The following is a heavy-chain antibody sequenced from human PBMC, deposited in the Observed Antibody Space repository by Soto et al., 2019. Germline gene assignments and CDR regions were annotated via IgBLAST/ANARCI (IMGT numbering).Heavy chain of an antibody. V-gene: IGHV3-53*01. Sequence: GGSLRLSCAVSGFIVSSNYMSWVRQAPGKGLEWVSVIYSGGSTYYADSVKGRFTISRDNSKNTLYLQMNSLRAEDTAVYYCARGFNCNSHYLDYWGQGTLVPVSS. CDR2: IYSGGST. D-gene: IGHD1-1*01. J-gene: IGHJ4*02. CDR3: ARGFNCNSHYLDY. CDR1: GFIVSSNY.